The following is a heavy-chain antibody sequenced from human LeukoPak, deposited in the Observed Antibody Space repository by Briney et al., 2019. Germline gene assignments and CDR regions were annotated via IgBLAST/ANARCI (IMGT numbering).Heavy chain of an antibody. CDR1: GFTVRTNY. D-gene: IGHD3-9*01. J-gene: IGHJ4*02. CDR3: ARAYYDILTTDS. CDR2: IYSSGDT. Sequence: GGSLRLSCTASGFTVRTNYMSWVRQAPGKGLEWVSVIYSSGDTYYADSVKGRFTIFRDDSKNTLYLQMNSLRAEDTAVYFCARAYYDILTTDSWGQGTLVSVSS. V-gene: IGHV3-66*01.